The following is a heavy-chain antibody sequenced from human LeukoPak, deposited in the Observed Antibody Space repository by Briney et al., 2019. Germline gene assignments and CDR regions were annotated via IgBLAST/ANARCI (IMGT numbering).Heavy chain of an antibody. CDR2: INPNSGGT. D-gene: IGHD3-10*01. J-gene: IGHJ4*02. CDR3: ARAPTQYGSGSYYFEDY. CDR1: GYTFTGYY. V-gene: IGHV1-2*02. Sequence: ASVKVSCKASGYTFTGYYMHWVRQAPGQGLEWMGWINPNSGGTNYAQKFQGRVTMTRDTSISTAYMELSRLRSDDTAVYYCARAPTQYGSGSYYFEDYWGQGTLVTVSS.